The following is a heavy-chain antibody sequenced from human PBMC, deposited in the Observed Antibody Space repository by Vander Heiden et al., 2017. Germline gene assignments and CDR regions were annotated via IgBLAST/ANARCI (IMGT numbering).Heavy chain of an antibody. CDR3: ARGPSEWELPLLALIDY. D-gene: IGHD1-26*01. Sequence: QVQLVESGGGVVQPGRSLRLSCAASGFTFSSSAMHWVRQAPGKGLEWVAVISYDGSNKYYADSVKGRFTISRDNSKNTLYLQMNSLRAEDTAVYYCARGPSEWELPLLALIDYWGQGTLVTVSS. J-gene: IGHJ4*02. CDR1: GFTFSSSA. V-gene: IGHV3-30-3*01. CDR2: ISYDGSNK.